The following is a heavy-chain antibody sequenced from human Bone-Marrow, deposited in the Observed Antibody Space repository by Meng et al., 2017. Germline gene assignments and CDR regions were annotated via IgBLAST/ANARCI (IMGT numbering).Heavy chain of an antibody. J-gene: IGHJ4*02. Sequence: GESPKISCAASGFTFSSYAMHWVRQAPGKGLEWVAVISYDGSNKYYADSVKGRFPISRDNSKNTLYLQMNSLRAEDTAVYYCARDYGDLRFGVDYWGQGTLVTVSS. V-gene: IGHV3-30*04. CDR3: ARDYGDLRFGVDY. D-gene: IGHD4-17*01. CDR2: ISYDGSNK. CDR1: GFTFSSYA.